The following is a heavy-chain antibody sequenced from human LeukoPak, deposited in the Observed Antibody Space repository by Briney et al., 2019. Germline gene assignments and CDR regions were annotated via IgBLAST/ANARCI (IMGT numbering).Heavy chain of an antibody. D-gene: IGHD2-8*01. CDR2: INHSGST. V-gene: IGHV4-34*01. CDR1: GGSFSGYY. J-gene: IGHJ4*02. CDR3: ASRRLYGRHLLNGPFDY. Sequence: PSETLSLTCAVYGGSFSGYYWSWIRQPPGKGLEWIGEINHSGSTNYNPSLKSRVTISVDTSKNQFSLELSSVTAADTAVYYCASRRLYGRHLLNGPFDYWGQGTLVTVSS.